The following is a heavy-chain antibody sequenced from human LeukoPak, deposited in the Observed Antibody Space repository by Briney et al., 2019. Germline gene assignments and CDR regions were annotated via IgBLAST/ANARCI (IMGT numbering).Heavy chain of an antibody. CDR1: GGSFSGYY. Sequence: SETLSLTCAVYGGSFSGYYWSWIRQPPGKGLEWSGEINHSGSTNYNPSLKSRVTISGDTSNKQFSLKLSSVTAADTAVYYCARGPQTYYDILTGLSFWGQGTLVTVSS. D-gene: IGHD3-9*01. CDR3: ARGPQTYYDILTGLSF. J-gene: IGHJ4*02. V-gene: IGHV4-34*01. CDR2: INHSGST.